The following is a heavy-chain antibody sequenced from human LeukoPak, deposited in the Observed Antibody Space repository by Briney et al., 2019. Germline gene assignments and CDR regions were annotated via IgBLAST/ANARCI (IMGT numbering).Heavy chain of an antibody. V-gene: IGHV3-13*01. D-gene: IGHD2-15*01. J-gene: IGHJ3*02. Sequence: GGSLRLSCAASGFTFSSYDMHWIRQAPGKGLEWVSGIGTAGDTYYPGSIKGRFTFSRENAKNSLFLQMNGLRVGDTAVYYCARGSYCSGGACSPVGAFDIWGQGTVVTVSS. CDR1: GFTFSSYD. CDR2: IGTAGDT. CDR3: ARGSYCSGGACSPVGAFDI.